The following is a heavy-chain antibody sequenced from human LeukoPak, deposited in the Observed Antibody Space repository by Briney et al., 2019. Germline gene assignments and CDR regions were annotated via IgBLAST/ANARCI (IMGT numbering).Heavy chain of an antibody. CDR1: GYTFTGYY. V-gene: IGHV1-2*02. CDR3: ARDTFPGSSTSTTCRNNWFDP. Sequence: GASVKVSCKASGYTFTGYYMHWVRQAPGQGLEWMGWIHPNSGGTNYAQKFQGRVTMTRDTSISTAYMELSRLRSDDTAVYYCARDTFPGSSTSTTCRNNWFDPWGQGTLVTVSS. CDR2: IHPNSGGT. J-gene: IGHJ5*02. D-gene: IGHD2-2*01.